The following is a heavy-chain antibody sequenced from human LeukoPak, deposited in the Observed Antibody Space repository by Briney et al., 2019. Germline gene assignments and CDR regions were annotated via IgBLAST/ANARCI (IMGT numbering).Heavy chain of an antibody. CDR3: TRSSESGYDY. J-gene: IGHJ4*02. CDR1: GFTFSTYW. V-gene: IGHV3-74*01. Sequence: GGSLRLSCAASGFTFSTYWMHWVRQAPGKGLVWVARINSDGSSTNYADSVKGRFSISRDNAKNTLYLQMNSLRAEDTAVYYCTRSSESGYDYWGQGTLVTVSS. CDR2: INSDGSST. D-gene: IGHD6-25*01.